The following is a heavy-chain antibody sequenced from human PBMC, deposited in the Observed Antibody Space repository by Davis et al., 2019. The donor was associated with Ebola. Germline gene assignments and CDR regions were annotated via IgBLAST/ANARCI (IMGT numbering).Heavy chain of an antibody. D-gene: IGHD4-23*01. J-gene: IGHJ5*02. CDR3: VKDHLITVVTRGLWFDP. Sequence: GESLKISCAASGFTFSSYAMSWVRQAPGKAPEWVASISSRGGSTYYTDSVQGRFTISRDNAKNMLYLQMNKVRLEDTAVYFCVKDHLITVVTRGLWFDPWGQGTLVTVSS. CDR2: ISSRGGST. V-gene: IGHV3-23*01. CDR1: GFTFSSYA.